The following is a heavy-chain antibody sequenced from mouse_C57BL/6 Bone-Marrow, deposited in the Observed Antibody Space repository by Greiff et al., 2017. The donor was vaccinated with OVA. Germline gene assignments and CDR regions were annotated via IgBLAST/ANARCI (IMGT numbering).Heavy chain of an antibody. J-gene: IGHJ4*01. V-gene: IGHV1-72*01. CDR1: GYTFTSYW. CDR2: IDPNSGGT. D-gene: IGHD2-10*02. CDR3: ARGYGNYDYYAMDY. Sequence: QSCKASGYTFTSYWMHWVKQRPGRGLEWIGRIDPNSGGTKYNEKFKSKATLTVDKPSSTAYMQLSSLTSEDSAVYYCARGYGNYDYYAMDYWGQGTSVTVSS.